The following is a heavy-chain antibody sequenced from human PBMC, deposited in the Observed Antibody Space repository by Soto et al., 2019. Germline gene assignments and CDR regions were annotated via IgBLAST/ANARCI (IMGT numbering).Heavy chain of an antibody. J-gene: IGHJ6*01. CDR2: IIPIFGTA. V-gene: IGHV1-69*13. CDR3: AXSQWELTSLYYYYGMDV. Sequence: PVKVSCKASGGTFSSCAISWVRQAPGQGLEWMGGIIPIFGTANYAQKFQGRVTITADESTSTAYMELSSLRSEDTAVYYCAXSQWELTSLYYYYGMDVWGQGTTVTVSS. D-gene: IGHD1-26*01. CDR1: GGTFSSCA.